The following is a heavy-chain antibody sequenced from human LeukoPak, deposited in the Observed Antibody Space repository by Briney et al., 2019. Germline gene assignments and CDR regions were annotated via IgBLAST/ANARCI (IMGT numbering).Heavy chain of an antibody. CDR2: IGGRSDT. CDR1: GFTFSTYA. V-gene: IGHV3-23*01. J-gene: IGHJ4*02. D-gene: IGHD6-13*01. Sequence: GGSLRLSCAASGFTFSTYAMSWVRQAPGKGLEWVSAIGGRSDTYYADSVKGRFTISRDNSKNTLYLQMDSLRAEDTAVYYCTRHGSVAAGFQIDYWGQGTLVTVSS. CDR3: TRHGSVAAGFQIDY.